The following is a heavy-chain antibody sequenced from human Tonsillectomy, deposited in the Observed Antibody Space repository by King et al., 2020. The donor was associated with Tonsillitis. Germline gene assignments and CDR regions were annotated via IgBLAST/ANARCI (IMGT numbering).Heavy chain of an antibody. CDR3: ARDGAAAPTARLDY. V-gene: IGHV1-18*01. Sequence: QLVQSGAGVRKPGASVKVPCTASGYSFTTYGFSWVRQAPGQGLEWMGWISPYNGDTKYAQKFQDRLSMTIDTSSNTAHMELRSLRSDDTAVYYCARDGAAAPTARLDYWGQGILVTVSP. CDR1: GYSFTTYG. D-gene: IGHD6-13*01. CDR2: ISPYNGDT. J-gene: IGHJ4*02.